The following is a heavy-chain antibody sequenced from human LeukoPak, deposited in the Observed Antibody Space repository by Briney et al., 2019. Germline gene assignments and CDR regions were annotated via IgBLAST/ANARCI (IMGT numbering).Heavy chain of an antibody. D-gene: IGHD5-18*01. J-gene: IGHJ3*02. V-gene: IGHV3-30*04. CDR3: ARDLAAMGFGGAFDI. CDR2: ISDDGRHN. CDR1: GFTFSTYA. Sequence: GGSLRLSCAASGFTFSTYAMNWVRQAPGKGLEWVAVISDDGRHNYYADSVKGRFTISRDNSKSTLYLQMNSLRAEDTAVYYCARDLAAMGFGGAFDIWGQGTMVTVSS.